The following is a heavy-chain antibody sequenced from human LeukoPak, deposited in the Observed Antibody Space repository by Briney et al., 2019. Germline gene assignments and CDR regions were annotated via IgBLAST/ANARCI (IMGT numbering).Heavy chain of an antibody. J-gene: IGHJ4*02. D-gene: IGHD6-19*01. V-gene: IGHV4-34*01. CDR2: INHSGST. CDR1: GGSFSGYY. Sequence: LSETLSLTCADYGGSFSGYYWSWIRQPPGKGLGWIGEINHSGSTSYNPSLKSRVTISVDTSKNQFSLKLSSVTAADTAVYYCARPYSSGWYGRKGFDYWGQGTLVTVSS. CDR3: ARPYSSGWYGRKGFDY.